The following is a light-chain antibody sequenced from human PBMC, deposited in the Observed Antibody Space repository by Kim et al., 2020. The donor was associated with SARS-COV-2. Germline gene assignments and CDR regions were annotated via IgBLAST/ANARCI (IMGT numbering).Light chain of an antibody. CDR1: NIGTKT. CDR3: QVWAGNTYV. CDR2: RDH. V-gene: IGLV3-9*01. Sequence: SGAPGQTARVSCGGDNIGTKTVHWYQQTPGQAPVLVIFRDHNRPSGIPERFSASKSMNTATLTISRAQVEDEADYYCQVWAGNTYVFGTGTKVTVL. J-gene: IGLJ1*01.